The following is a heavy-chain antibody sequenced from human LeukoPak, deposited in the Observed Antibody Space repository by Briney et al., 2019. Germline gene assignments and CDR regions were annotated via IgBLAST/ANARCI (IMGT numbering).Heavy chain of an antibody. CDR1: GYSISSGYY. J-gene: IGHJ4*02. CDR3: ARERGEIWFGDLYCYFDQ. D-gene: IGHD3-10*01. Sequence: PSETLSLTCTVSGYSISSGYYWGWIRQPPVKGLEWVANIKNDGNGKNYVDSMKGRVTISRDNSKNSLYLQMNSLRAEDTAVYYCARERGEIWFGDLYCYFDQWGQGTLVTVSS. CDR2: IKNDGNGK. V-gene: IGHV3-7*01.